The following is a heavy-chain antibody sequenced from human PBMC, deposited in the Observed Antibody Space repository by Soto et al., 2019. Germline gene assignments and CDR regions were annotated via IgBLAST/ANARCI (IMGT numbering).Heavy chain of an antibody. J-gene: IGHJ5*02. CDR1: GXTFSDYE. V-gene: IGHV3-11*01. CDR3: ARDSGVVAATSFDP. CDR2: ISSSGSTI. D-gene: IGHD2-15*01. Sequence: GSLGLWCAASGXTFSDYEMSWIRQATGKGLEWVSYISSSGSTIYCADSVNGRFTISRDNAKNSLYLQMNSLRAEDPAVYYCARDSGVVAATSFDPWGQGTLAPVSS.